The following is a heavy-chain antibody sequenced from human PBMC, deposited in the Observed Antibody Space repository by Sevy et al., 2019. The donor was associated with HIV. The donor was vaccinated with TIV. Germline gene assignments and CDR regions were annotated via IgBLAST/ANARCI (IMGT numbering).Heavy chain of an antibody. CDR1: GYTFTSYA. Sequence: DSVKVSCKASGYTFTSYAMNWVRQAPGQGLEWMGWINTNTGNPTYAQGFTGRFVFSLDTSVSTAYLQISSLKAEDTAVYYCARDHCSGGSCYYNDYWGQGTLVTVSS. CDR2: INTNTGNP. V-gene: IGHV7-4-1*02. CDR3: ARDHCSGGSCYYNDY. J-gene: IGHJ4*02. D-gene: IGHD2-15*01.